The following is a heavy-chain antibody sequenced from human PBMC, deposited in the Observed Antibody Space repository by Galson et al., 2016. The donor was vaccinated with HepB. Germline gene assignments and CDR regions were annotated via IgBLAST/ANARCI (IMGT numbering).Heavy chain of an antibody. V-gene: IGHV4-39*01. CDR1: GGSISSNNYY. J-gene: IGHJ4*02. D-gene: IGHD4-17*01. CDR3: SRLRDYGNFDY. Sequence: SETLSLTCTVSGGSISSNNYYWGWIRQPPGKGLEWPGTMYYTGSTYYKASLKSRVTISVDTSKNQFSLRLSSVTAADTAVYYCSRLRDYGNFDYWGQGTLVTVSS. CDR2: MYYTGST.